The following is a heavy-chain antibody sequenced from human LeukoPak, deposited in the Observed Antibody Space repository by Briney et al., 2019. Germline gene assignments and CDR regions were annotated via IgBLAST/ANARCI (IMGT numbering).Heavy chain of an antibody. CDR1: GFTVSSNY. J-gene: IGHJ4*02. CDR3: AKARQQDTVVTCFDY. D-gene: IGHD4-23*01. V-gene: IGHV3-23*01. Sequence: GGSLRLSCAASGFTVSSNYMSWVRQAPGKGLEWVSAISGSGGSTYYADSVKGRFTISRDNSKNTLYLQMNSLRAEDTAVYYCAKARQQDTVVTCFDYWGQGTLVTVSS. CDR2: ISGSGGST.